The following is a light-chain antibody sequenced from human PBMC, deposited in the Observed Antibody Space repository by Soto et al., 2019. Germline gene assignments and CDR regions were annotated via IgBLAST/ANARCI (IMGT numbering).Light chain of an antibody. CDR3: QQANSFPIT. J-gene: IGKJ5*01. Sequence: DIQMTQSPSSLSASVGDRVTITCRASQSISSYLNWYQQKPGKAPRLLIYEATNLQSGVPPRFSGSGSGTDFTLTISSLQPEDFVTYFCQQANSFPITFGQGTRLEIK. V-gene: IGKV1-39*01. CDR1: QSISSY. CDR2: EAT.